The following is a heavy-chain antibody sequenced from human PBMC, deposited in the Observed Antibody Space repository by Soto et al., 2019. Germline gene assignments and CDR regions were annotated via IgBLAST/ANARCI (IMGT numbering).Heavy chain of an antibody. CDR2: IYHSGST. V-gene: IGHV4-30-2*01. CDR1: GGSISSGGYS. J-gene: IGHJ2*01. D-gene: IGHD3-22*01. Sequence: QLQLQESGSGLVKPSQTLSLTCAVSGGSISSGGYSWSWIRQPPGKGLEWIGYIYHSGSTYYNPSRKGRVTISVDRSKNQFSLKLSSVTAADTAVYYCARGYYGSSGYPPLWYFDLWGRGTLVTVAA. CDR3: ARGYYGSSGYPPLWYFDL.